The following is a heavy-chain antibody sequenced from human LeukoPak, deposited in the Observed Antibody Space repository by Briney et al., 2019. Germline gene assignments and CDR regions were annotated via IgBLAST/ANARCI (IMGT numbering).Heavy chain of an antibody. V-gene: IGHV3-23*01. Sequence: GGSLRLYCAASGFTFSSYAMRWVRQAPGKGLEWVSAISGSGGSTYYADSVKGRFTISRDNSKNTLYLQMNSLRAEDTAVYYCANDEDGYYYDSSGYYPLPDYWGQGTLVTVSS. D-gene: IGHD3-22*01. J-gene: IGHJ4*02. CDR3: ANDEDGYYYDSSGYYPLPDY. CDR1: GFTFSSYA. CDR2: ISGSGGST.